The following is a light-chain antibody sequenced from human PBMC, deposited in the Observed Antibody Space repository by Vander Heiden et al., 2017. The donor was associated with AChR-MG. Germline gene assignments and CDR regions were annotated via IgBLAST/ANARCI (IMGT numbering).Light chain of an antibody. V-gene: IGKV1-33*01. CDR3: QQYYNLPWA. Sequence: DIQMTQSPSSLSASVGDRVTITCQASQDISNYLNWYQQKPGKAPKLLIYDASNLETGVPSRFSGSGSGTDFTFTISSLQPEDIATYYCQQYYNLPWAFGQGTKLEIK. J-gene: IGKJ2*01. CDR2: DAS. CDR1: QDISNY.